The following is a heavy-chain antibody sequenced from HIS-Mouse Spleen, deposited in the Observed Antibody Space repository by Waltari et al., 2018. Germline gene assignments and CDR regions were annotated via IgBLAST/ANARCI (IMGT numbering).Heavy chain of an antibody. CDR3: ARGSGSYDY. D-gene: IGHD1-26*01. J-gene: IGHJ4*02. CDR2: INHSGST. Sequence: QVQLQQWGAGLLKPSETLSLTCAVYGRSFSGYYWSWIRQPPGKGLEWIGEINHSGSTNYNPSLKSRVTISVDTSKNQFSLKLSSVTAADTAVYYCARGSGSYDYWGQGTLVTVSS. CDR1: GRSFSGYY. V-gene: IGHV4-34*01.